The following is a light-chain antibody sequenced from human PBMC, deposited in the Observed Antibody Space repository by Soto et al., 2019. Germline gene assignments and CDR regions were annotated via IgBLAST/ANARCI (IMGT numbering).Light chain of an antibody. CDR3: QQYNNWPPHT. V-gene: IGKV3-15*01. J-gene: IGKJ2*01. CDR1: QSVNSN. CDR2: GAS. Sequence: EIVMTQSPATLSVSPGERATLSCRASQSVNSNLAWYQQKPGQAPRLLIYGASTRATGVPARFSGSGSGTEFILTVSSLQSEDFAVYFCQQYNNWPPHTFGQGTKLEIK.